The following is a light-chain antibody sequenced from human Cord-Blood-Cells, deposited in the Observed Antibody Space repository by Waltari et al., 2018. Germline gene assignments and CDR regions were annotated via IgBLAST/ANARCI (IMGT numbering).Light chain of an antibody. V-gene: IGKV1-39*01. CDR1: QSISSY. CDR2: CAS. Sequence: DIQRTQSPSSLSASVVYSVTITCRASQSISSYLNWYQQKPGKAPKLLIYCASSLQSGVPSRFSGSGSGTDFTLTISSLQPEDFATYYCQQSYSTPQTFGQGTKVEIK. CDR3: QQSYSTPQT. J-gene: IGKJ1*01.